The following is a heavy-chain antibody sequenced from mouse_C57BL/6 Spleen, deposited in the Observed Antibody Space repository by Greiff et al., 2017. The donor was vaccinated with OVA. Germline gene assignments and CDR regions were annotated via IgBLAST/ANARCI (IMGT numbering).Heavy chain of an antibody. V-gene: IGHV1-82*01. D-gene: IGHD2-2*01. CDR1: GYAFSSSW. CDR2: IYPGDGDT. J-gene: IGHJ2*01. CDR3: ARSAGGYDGGNY. Sequence: VQLQQSGPELVKPGASVKISCKASGYAFSSSWMNWVKQRPGKGLEWIGRIYPGDGDTNYNGKFKGKATLTADKSSSTAYMQLSSLTSEDSAVYFCARSAGGYDGGNYWGQGTTLTVSS.